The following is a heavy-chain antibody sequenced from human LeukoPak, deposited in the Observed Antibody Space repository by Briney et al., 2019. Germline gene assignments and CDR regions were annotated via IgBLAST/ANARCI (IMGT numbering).Heavy chain of an antibody. CDR3: TRDDLWSGYYPPRDY. J-gene: IGHJ4*02. Sequence: GGSLRLSCTVSGFTFGDYAMSWFRQAPGKGLEWVGFIRSKAYGGTTEYAASVKGRFTISRDDSKSIAYLQMNSLKTEDTAVYYCTRDDLWSGYYPPRDYWGQGTLVTVSS. CDR1: GFTFGDYA. D-gene: IGHD3-3*01. CDR2: IRSKAYGGTT. V-gene: IGHV3-49*03.